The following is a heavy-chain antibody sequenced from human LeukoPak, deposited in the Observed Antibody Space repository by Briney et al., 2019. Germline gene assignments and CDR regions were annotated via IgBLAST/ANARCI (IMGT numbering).Heavy chain of an antibody. CDR3: ARDSGGSGRQMAYYFDY. V-gene: IGHV3-66*01. CDR1: GFTVSRDY. D-gene: IGHD3-10*01. CDR2: NYSGGYT. J-gene: IGHJ4*02. Sequence: GGSLRLSCAASGFTVSRDYMTWVRQAPGKGLEWVSVNYSGGYTHYADSVEGRFTISRDDSKNTLYLQMNNLRAEDTAVYYCARDSGGSGRQMAYYFDYWGQGTLVTVSS.